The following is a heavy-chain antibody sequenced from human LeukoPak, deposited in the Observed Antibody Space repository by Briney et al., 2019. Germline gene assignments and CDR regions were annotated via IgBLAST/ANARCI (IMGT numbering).Heavy chain of an antibody. J-gene: IGHJ5*02. CDR2: INPNSGGT. D-gene: IGHD3-10*01. CDR3: ARDGSGSYNWFDP. Sequence: ASVKVSCKASGYTFTGYYMHWVRQAPGQGLEWMGWINPNSGGTNYAQRFQGRVTMTRDTSISTAYMELSRLRSDDTAVYYCARDGSGSYNWFDPWGQGTLVTVSS. CDR1: GYTFTGYY. V-gene: IGHV1-2*02.